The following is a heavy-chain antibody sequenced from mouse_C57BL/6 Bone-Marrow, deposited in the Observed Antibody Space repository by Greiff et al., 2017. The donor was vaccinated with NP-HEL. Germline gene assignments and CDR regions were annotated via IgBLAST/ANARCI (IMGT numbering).Heavy chain of an antibody. CDR3: ARCGVRAWFAY. Sequence: QVQLQQPGAELVKPGASVKLSCKASGYTFTSYWMHWVKQRPGQGLEWIGMIHPNSGSTNYNEKFKSKATLTVDKSSSTAYMQLSSLTSEDSAVYDCARCGVRAWFAYWGQGTLVTVSA. D-gene: IGHD2-1*01. CDR1: GYTFTSYW. J-gene: IGHJ3*01. V-gene: IGHV1-64*01. CDR2: IHPNSGST.